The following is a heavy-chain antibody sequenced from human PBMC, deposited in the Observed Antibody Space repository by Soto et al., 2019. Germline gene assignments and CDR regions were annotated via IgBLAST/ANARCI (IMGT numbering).Heavy chain of an antibody. J-gene: IGHJ4*02. V-gene: IGHV1-2*04. D-gene: IGHD2-15*01. Sequence: ASVKVSCKASGYTFTGYYMHWVRQAPGQGLEWMGWINPNSGGTNYAQKFQGWVTMTRDTSISTAYMELSRLRSDDTAAYYCARSPMVAATSIDYWGQGTLVTVSS. CDR3: ARSPMVAATSIDY. CDR1: GYTFTGYY. CDR2: INPNSGGT.